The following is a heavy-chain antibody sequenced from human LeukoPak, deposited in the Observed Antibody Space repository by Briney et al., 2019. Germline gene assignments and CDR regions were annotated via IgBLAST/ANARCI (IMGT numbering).Heavy chain of an antibody. Sequence: ASVKVSCKASGYTFTGYYMHWVRQAPGQGLEWMGWINPNSGGTNHAQKFQGRVTMTRDTSISTAYMELSRLRSDDTAVYYCATLPVSGYDYLHYYGMDVWGQGTTVTVSS. CDR3: ATLPVSGYDYLHYYGMDV. J-gene: IGHJ6*02. CDR1: GYTFTGYY. V-gene: IGHV1-2*02. CDR2: INPNSGGT. D-gene: IGHD5-12*01.